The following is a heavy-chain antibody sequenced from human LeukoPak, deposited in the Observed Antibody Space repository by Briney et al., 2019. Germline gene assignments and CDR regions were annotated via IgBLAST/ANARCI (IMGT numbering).Heavy chain of an antibody. CDR1: GGSISSGGYY. Sequence: PSETLSLTCTVSGGSISSGGYYWSWIRQHPGKGLEWIGYIYYSGSTYYNPSLKSRVTISVDTSKNQFSLKLSSVTAADTAVYYCAREGAGSIPWFDPWGQGTLVTVSS. J-gene: IGHJ5*02. V-gene: IGHV4-31*03. D-gene: IGHD1-26*01. CDR3: AREGAGSIPWFDP. CDR2: IYYSGST.